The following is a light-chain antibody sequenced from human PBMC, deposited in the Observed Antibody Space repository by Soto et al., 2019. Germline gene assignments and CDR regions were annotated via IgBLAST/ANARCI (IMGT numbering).Light chain of an antibody. J-gene: IGKJ2*01. Sequence: DIQMTQSPSTLSASVGDRVTITCRASQSISSWLAWYQQKPGTAPKLLIYKAASLQSGVPSRFSGSGSGTTFNLTISTLQPDDFATYYCQQHSSYPYTFGQGTKLEIK. V-gene: IGKV1-5*03. CDR2: KAA. CDR3: QQHSSYPYT. CDR1: QSISSW.